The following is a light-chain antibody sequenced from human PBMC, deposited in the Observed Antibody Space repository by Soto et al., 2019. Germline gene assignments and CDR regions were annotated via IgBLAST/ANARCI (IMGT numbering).Light chain of an antibody. J-gene: IGKJ1*01. CDR1: KSISTW. V-gene: IGKV1-5*03. Sequence: DIQMTQSPSTLSASVGSIVSITGRASKSISTWLAWYQQKPGKAPKVLIYTASSLQSGVPSRFSGSGSGTEFTLTISSLQPDDFATYYCQQYYNSYRTFGQGTKVEIK. CDR3: QQYYNSYRT. CDR2: TAS.